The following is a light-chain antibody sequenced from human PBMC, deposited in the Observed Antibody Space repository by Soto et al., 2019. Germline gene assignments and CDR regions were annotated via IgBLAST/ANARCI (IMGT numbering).Light chain of an antibody. CDR3: IQSTQLPPT. J-gene: IGKJ5*01. CDR2: EVS. V-gene: IGKV2D-29*02. CDR1: QSLLHITGETF. Sequence: DVVMTQTPLSLSVTPGQPASISCKSSQSLLHITGETFLFWYLQKPGQSPQLLIYEVSTRVSGVPDRFSGSGSGTDFTLEISRVETDEVGIYYCIQSTQLPPTFGQGTRLGIE.